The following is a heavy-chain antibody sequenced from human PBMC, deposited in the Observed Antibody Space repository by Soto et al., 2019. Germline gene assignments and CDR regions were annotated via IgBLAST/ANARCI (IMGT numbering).Heavy chain of an antibody. V-gene: IGHV3-23*01. CDR1: GFTFSNYA. CDR2: IIPSGGST. D-gene: IGHD3-3*01. CDR3: AKDKDFWSGYYSHFDY. J-gene: IGHJ4*02. Sequence: EVQLLESGGVLVQPGGSLRLSCAASGFTFSNYAMSWVRQAPGKGLEWVSTIIPSGGSTYYADSVKGRFTLSRDNSKNTLDLQMNSLRADDTAVYYCAKDKDFWSGYYSHFDYWGQGTLVTVSS.